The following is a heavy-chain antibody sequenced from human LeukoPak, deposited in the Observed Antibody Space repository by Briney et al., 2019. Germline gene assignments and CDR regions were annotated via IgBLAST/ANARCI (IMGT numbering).Heavy chain of an antibody. CDR1: GYAFTNYD. D-gene: IGHD1-26*01. CDR3: ARGPMVGADGY. V-gene: IGHV1-8*02. Sequence: ASVKVSCKASGYAFTNYDINWVRQATGQGLEWMGWMHPNGGDTGYAQKFQGRVTMTRNTAIRTAYMELSSLTSDDTAVYFCARGPMVGADGYWGQGTLVTVSS. J-gene: IGHJ4*02. CDR2: MHPNGGDT.